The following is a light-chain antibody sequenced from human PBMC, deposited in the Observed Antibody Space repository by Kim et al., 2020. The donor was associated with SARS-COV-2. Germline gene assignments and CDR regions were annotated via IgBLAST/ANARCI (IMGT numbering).Light chain of an antibody. CDR2: KVS. CDR1: QSLGYSDRNIY. V-gene: IGKV2-30*01. CDR3: MQGTHWPWT. J-gene: IGKJ1*01. Sequence: ASISCRSIQSLGYSDRNIYLNWFQQRPGQSPRRLIYKVSNRDSGVPDRFSGSGSGSDFTLKISSVEAEDVGVYYCMQGTHWPWTLGQGTKVDIK.